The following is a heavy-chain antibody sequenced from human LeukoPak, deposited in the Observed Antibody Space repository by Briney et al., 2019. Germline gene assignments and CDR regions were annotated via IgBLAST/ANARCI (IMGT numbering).Heavy chain of an antibody. J-gene: IGHJ3*02. Sequence: SETLSLTCAVSGGSITDYYWNWIRQPPGKGLEWIGYGHYSGSTNYNPSLKSRVTISVDTSKNQFSLKLSSVTAADTAVYYCARDLLYSSSWYYGAFDIWGQGTMVTVSS. V-gene: IGHV4-59*01. CDR3: ARDLLYSSSWYYGAFDI. CDR2: GHYSGST. D-gene: IGHD6-13*01. CDR1: GGSITDYY.